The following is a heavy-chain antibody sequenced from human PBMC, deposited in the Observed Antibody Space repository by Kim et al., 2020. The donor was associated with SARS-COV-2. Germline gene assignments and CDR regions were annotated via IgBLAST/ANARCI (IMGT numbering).Heavy chain of an antibody. Sequence: SETLSLTCAVYGGSFNGFWFAWIRQPPGKGLEWIGEVHHGGDTNYNSSIKSRVTMSVDTSKNQFSLNLNSVTAADTAMYFCTRGRHSDWPTSDYWGQGTLVTVSS. CDR2: VHHGGDT. V-gene: IGHV4-34*01. CDR3: TRGRHSDWPTSDY. J-gene: IGHJ4*02. D-gene: IGHD6-19*01. CDR1: GGSFNGFW.